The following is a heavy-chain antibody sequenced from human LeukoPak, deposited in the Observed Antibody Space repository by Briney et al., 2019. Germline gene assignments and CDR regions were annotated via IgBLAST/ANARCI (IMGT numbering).Heavy chain of an antibody. D-gene: IGHD6-19*01. CDR1: TGSLSSDTYF. Sequence: SQTLSLTCTVSTGSLSSDTYFWSWIRQPAGKGLEWIGRMSSSGISTYSPSLKSRVTISIDTSRNQFSMNLNSVTAADTAVYYCAKGAGPPWFDPWGQGTLVTVSS. CDR2: MSSSGIS. V-gene: IGHV4-61*02. J-gene: IGHJ5*02. CDR3: AKGAGPPWFDP.